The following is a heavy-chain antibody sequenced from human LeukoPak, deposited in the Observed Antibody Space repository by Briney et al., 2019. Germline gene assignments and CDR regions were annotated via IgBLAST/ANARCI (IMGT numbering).Heavy chain of an antibody. CDR2: ISGSGGST. Sequence: GGSLRLSCAASGFTFSSYAMSWVCQAPGKGLEWVSAISGSGGSTYYADSVKGRFTISRDNSKNTLYLQMNSLRAEDTAVYYCARSNYDFWSAPDYWGQGTLVTVSS. D-gene: IGHD3-3*01. CDR3: ARSNYDFWSAPDY. CDR1: GFTFSSYA. J-gene: IGHJ4*02. V-gene: IGHV3-23*01.